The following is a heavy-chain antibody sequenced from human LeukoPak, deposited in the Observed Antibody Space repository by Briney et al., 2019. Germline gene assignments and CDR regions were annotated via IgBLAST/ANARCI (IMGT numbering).Heavy chain of an antibody. CDR1: GSPLTELS. V-gene: IGHV1-24*01. D-gene: IGHD5-12*01. CDR3: ATGLSDLRGYSGYDLNY. J-gene: IGHJ4*02. CDR2: FDPEDGET. Sequence: ASVKVSCKVSGSPLTELSMHWVRPAPGKGLEWMGGFDPEDGETIYAQKFQGRVTMTEDTSTDPAYMERSSLGSEDTAVYYCATGLSDLRGYSGYDLNYWGQGTLVTVSS.